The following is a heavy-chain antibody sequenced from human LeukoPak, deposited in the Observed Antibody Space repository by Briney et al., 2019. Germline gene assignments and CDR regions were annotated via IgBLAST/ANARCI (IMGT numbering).Heavy chain of an antibody. CDR1: AYTLTELS. Sequence: EASVKVSCKVSAYTLTELSMHWVRQAPGKGLEWMGVFDPEDGETIYAQKFQGRVTMTEDTSTDTAYMELSSLRSEDTAVYYCATLGTMVRRYFDYWGQGTLVTVSS. V-gene: IGHV1-24*01. D-gene: IGHD3-10*01. CDR3: ATLGTMVRRYFDY. J-gene: IGHJ4*02. CDR2: FDPEDGET.